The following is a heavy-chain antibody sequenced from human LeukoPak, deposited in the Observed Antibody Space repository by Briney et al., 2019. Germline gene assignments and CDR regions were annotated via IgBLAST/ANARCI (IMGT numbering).Heavy chain of an antibody. D-gene: IGHD3-3*01. CDR2: IYDSAST. Sequence: PSETLSLTCTVSGYSISSGYYWGWIRQPPGKGLEWIGSIYDSASTYYNPSLKSRVTISVDTSKNKSSLMLCAVTAASTSVYYFARGDFWSGYPIQIDYWGQGTLVTVSS. J-gene: IGHJ4*02. CDR3: ARGDFWSGYPIQIDY. V-gene: IGHV4-38-2*02. CDR1: GYSISSGYY.